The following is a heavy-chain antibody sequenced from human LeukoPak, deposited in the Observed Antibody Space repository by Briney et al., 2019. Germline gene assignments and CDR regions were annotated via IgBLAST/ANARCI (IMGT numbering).Heavy chain of an antibody. Sequence: PGGSLRLSCAASGFTVSSNYMSWARQAPGKGLEWVSSLSGSGGSTDYADPVKGRFTISRDNSKNTMYLQMNSLRDEDTAVYYCTKGLGSGNYFDYWGQGTLVTVSS. J-gene: IGHJ4*02. D-gene: IGHD1-26*01. CDR2: LSGSGGST. V-gene: IGHV3-23*01. CDR1: GFTVSSNY. CDR3: TKGLGSGNYFDY.